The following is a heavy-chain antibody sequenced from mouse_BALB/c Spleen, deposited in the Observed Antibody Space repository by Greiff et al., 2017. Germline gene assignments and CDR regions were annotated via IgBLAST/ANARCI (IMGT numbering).Heavy chain of an antibody. V-gene: IGHV5-6-5*01. Sequence: EVQLQESGGGLVKPGGSLKLSCAASGFTFSSYAMSWVRQTPEKRLEWVASISSGGSTYYPDSVKGRFTISRDNARNILYLQMSSLRSEDTAMYYCARGGTYYFDYWGQGTTLTVSS. CDR1: GFTFSSYA. J-gene: IGHJ2*01. CDR2: ISSGGST. CDR3: ARGGTYYFDY. D-gene: IGHD5-1*01.